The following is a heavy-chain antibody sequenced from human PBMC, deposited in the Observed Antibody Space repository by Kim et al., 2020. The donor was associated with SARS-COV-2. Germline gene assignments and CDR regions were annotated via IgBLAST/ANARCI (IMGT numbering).Heavy chain of an antibody. J-gene: IGHJ4*02. Sequence: SVKVSCKASGGTFSSYAISWVRQAPGQGLEWMGGIIPIFGTANYAQKFQGRVTITADESTSTAYMELSSLRSEDTAVYYCAREFTSRGYSYGDFDYWGQGTLVTVSS. CDR1: GGTFSSYA. CDR2: IIPIFGTA. V-gene: IGHV1-69*13. CDR3: AREFTSRGYSYGDFDY. D-gene: IGHD5-18*01.